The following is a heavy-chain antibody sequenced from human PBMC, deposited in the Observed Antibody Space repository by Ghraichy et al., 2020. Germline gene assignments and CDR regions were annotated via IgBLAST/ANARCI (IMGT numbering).Heavy chain of an antibody. V-gene: IGHV3-74*03. CDR2: INSDGSIT. Sequence: EGSLRLSCAASGFTLSKYWMHWVRQGPGKGLVWVARINSDGSITAYADSVEGRFTISKDNARNTLYLQMNSLRVEDTAVYYCVPNAFDIWGQGTMVTVSS. J-gene: IGHJ3*02. CDR1: GFTLSKYW. CDR3: VPNAFDI.